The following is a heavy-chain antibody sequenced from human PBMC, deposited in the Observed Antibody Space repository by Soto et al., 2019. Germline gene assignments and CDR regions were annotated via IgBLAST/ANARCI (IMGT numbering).Heavy chain of an antibody. CDR3: ASGPYSSGWGFDY. J-gene: IGHJ4*02. V-gene: IGHV1-18*04. CDR2: INVYNGNT. Sequence: ASVKVSCKASGYTFTSNSIGWVRQAPGQGLEWMGWINVYNGNTKYAQKLQGRVTMTTDTSTSTAYMELRSLRSDDTAVYYCASGPYSSGWGFDYWGQGTLVTVSS. CDR1: GYTFTSNS. D-gene: IGHD6-19*01.